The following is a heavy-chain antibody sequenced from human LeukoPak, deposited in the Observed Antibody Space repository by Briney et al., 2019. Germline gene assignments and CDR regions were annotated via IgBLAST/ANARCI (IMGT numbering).Heavy chain of an antibody. Sequence: GGSLRLSCAASGFIFSSHAMSWVRQAPGKGLEWVSGISGSGDNTYYADSVKGRFTISRDNSKNTLYVQVNSLGTEDTAAYYCAKGSYYDSSGSSYFDYWGQGTLVTVSS. CDR2: ISGSGDNT. CDR3: AKGSYYDSSGSSYFDY. D-gene: IGHD3-22*01. CDR1: GFIFSSHA. J-gene: IGHJ4*02. V-gene: IGHV3-23*01.